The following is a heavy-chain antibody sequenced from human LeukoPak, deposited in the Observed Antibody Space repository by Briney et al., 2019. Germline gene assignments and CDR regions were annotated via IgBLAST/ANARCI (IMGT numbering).Heavy chain of an antibody. CDR3: ARLRHWLVAYYFDY. V-gene: IGHV1-2*02. D-gene: IGHD6-19*01. CDR1: GYTFTGYY. J-gene: IGHJ4*02. Sequence: RVASVKVSCKASGYTFTGYYMHWVRQAPGQGLEWMGWINPTSGGTNYAQKFQGRVTLTRDTSISTAYMELSRLRSDDTAVYYCARLRHWLVAYYFDYWGQGTLVTVSS. CDR2: INPTSGGT.